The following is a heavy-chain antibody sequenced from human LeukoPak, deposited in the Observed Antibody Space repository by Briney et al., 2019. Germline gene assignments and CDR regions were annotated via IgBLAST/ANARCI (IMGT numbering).Heavy chain of an antibody. V-gene: IGHV1-2*02. CDR1: GYTFTGYY. J-gene: IGHJ6*02. CDR3: ASLTGTTNYYYGMDV. CDR2: INPNSGGT. Sequence: ASVKVSCKASGYTFTGYYMHWVRQAPGQGPEWMGWINPNSGGTNYAQKFQGRVTMTRDTSISTAYMELSRLRSDDTAVYYCASLTGTTNYYYGMDVWGQGTTVTVSS. D-gene: IGHD1-20*01.